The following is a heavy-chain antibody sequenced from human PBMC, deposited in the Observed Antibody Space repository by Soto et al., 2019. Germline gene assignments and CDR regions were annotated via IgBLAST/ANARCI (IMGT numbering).Heavy chain of an antibody. CDR3: ARDYDFWSGYYSYYGMDV. Sequence: PSQTLSLTCAMSGESVSSNSAAWDWIRQSPSRGLEWLGRTYYRSKWYNDYAVSVKSRITINPDTSKNQFSLQLNSVTPEDTAVYYCARDYDFWSGYYSYYGMDVWGQGTTVTVSS. D-gene: IGHD3-3*01. CDR2: TYYRSKWYN. CDR1: GESVSSNSAA. V-gene: IGHV6-1*01. J-gene: IGHJ6*02.